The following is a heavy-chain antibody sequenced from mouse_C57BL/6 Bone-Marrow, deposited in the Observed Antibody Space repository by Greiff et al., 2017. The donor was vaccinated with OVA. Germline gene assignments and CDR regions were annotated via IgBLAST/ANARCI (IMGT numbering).Heavy chain of an antibody. CDR1: GYTFTSYW. V-gene: IGHV1-72*01. Sequence: VQLQQPGAELVKPGASVKLSCKASGYTFTSYWMHWVKQRPGRGLEWIGRIDPKSGGTKYNEKFKSKATLTVDKPSSTAYMQLSSLTSEDSAVYYCARVAYTGAMDYWGQGTSVTVSS. D-gene: IGHD6-5*01. CDR3: ARVAYTGAMDY. J-gene: IGHJ4*01. CDR2: IDPKSGGT.